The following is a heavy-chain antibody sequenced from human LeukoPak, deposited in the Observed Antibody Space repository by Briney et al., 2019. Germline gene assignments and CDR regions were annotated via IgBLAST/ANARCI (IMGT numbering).Heavy chain of an antibody. D-gene: IGHD2-2*01. CDR3: ARTEPYCSSTSCYPPFDP. J-gene: IGHJ5*02. CDR2: ILPLLSTK. CDR1: GGTFTRDA. V-gene: IGHV1-69*11. Sequence: SVKVSCKLSGGTFTRDAISWVRQAPGEGLEWMGRILPLLSTKNYARKFQGRVTLTADESTSTAYMELSSLRSEDTAVYYCARTEPYCSSTSCYPPFDPWGQGTLVTVSS.